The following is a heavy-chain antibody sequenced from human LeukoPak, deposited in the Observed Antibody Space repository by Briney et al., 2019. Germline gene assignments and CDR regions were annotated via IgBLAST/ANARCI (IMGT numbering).Heavy chain of an antibody. J-gene: IGHJ4*02. CDR3: AKAYAFVGANYFDY. Sequence: GGSLRLSCAASRFTFSSYAMSWVRQAPRKGLEWVSAISGSGGSTYYADSVKGRFTISRDNSKNTLYLQMNNLRAEDAAIYYCAKAYAFVGANYFDYWGQGTLVTVSS. CDR1: RFTFSSYA. D-gene: IGHD1-26*01. CDR2: ISGSGGST. V-gene: IGHV3-23*01.